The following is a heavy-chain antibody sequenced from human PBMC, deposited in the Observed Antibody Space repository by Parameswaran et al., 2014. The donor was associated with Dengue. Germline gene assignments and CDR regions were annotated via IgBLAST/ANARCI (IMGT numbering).Heavy chain of an antibody. CDR3: ARDSIVGATKLYYYYGMDV. V-gene: IGHV3-33*01. CDR2: IWYDGSNK. Sequence: WIRQPPGKGLEWVAVIWYDGSNKYYADSVKGRFTISRDNSKNTLYLQMNSLRAEDTAVYYCARDSIVGATKLYYYYGMDVWGQGTTVTVSS. J-gene: IGHJ6*02. D-gene: IGHD1-26*01.